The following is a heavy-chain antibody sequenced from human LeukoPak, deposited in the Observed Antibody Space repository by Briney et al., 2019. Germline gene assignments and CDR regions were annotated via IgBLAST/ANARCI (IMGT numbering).Heavy chain of an antibody. J-gene: IGHJ4*02. V-gene: IGHV3-23*01. CDR2: ISGSGGST. CDR1: GFTFSSYA. CDR3: AKGTSGLTGREFDY. Sequence: GGSLRLSCAASGFTFSSYAVSWVRQAPGKGLEWVSAISGSGGSTYYADSVKGRFTISRDNSKNTLYLQMNSLRAEDTAVYYCAKGTSGLTGREFDYWGQGTLVTVSS. D-gene: IGHD1-20*01.